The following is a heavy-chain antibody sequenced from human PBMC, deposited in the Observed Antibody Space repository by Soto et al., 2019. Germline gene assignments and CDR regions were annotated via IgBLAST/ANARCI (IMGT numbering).Heavy chain of an antibody. CDR3: AKFPDY. CDR1: GFTFSSYG. V-gene: IGHV3-30*18. CDR2: ISYDGSNK. J-gene: IGHJ4*02. Sequence: ESGGGVVQPGRSLRLSCAASGFTFSSYGMHWVRQAPGKGLEWVAVISYDGSNKYYADSVKGRFTISRDNSKNTLYLQMNSLRAEDTAVYYCAKFPDYWGQGTLVTVSS.